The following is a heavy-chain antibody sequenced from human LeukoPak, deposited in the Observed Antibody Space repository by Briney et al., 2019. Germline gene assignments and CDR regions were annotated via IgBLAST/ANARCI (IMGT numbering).Heavy chain of an antibody. J-gene: IGHJ4*02. Sequence: PSETLSLTCAVYGGSFSGYYWSWIRQPPGKGLEWIGEINHSGSTNCNPSLKSRVTISVDTSKNQFSLKLSSVTAADTAVYYCARAPLGYSYGYFDYWGQGTLVTVSS. CDR1: GGSFSGYY. D-gene: IGHD5-18*01. V-gene: IGHV4-34*01. CDR3: ARAPLGYSYGYFDY. CDR2: INHSGST.